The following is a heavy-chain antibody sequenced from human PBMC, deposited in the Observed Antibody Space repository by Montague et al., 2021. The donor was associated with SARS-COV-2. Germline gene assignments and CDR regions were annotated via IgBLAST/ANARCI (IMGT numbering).Heavy chain of an antibody. Sequence: SLRLSCAASGFTFSTYAMRWVRQAPGKGLEWVSTISGSGGSTYYADSVKGRFTISRDNSKNTLYLQMTSLRAEDTAVYYCAKVYLVTVVTPIGFPVDWYFDLWGRGTLVTVSS. J-gene: IGHJ2*01. CDR2: ISGSGGST. V-gene: IGHV3-23*01. D-gene: IGHD4-23*01. CDR3: AKVYLVTVVTPIGFPVDWYFDL. CDR1: GFTFSTYA.